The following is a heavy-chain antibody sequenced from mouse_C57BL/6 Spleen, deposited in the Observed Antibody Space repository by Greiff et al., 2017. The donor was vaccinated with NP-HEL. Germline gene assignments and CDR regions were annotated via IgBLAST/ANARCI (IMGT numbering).Heavy chain of an antibody. J-gene: IGHJ1*03. CDR1: GYTFTSYW. D-gene: IGHD2-4*01. Sequence: QVQLQQPGAELVRPGSSVKLSCKASGYTFTSYWMHWVKQRPIQGLEWIGNIDPSDSETNYNQKFKDKATLTVDKSSSTAYMQLSSLTSEDSAVYYCARYDYDGSYWYFEVWGTGTTVTVSS. V-gene: IGHV1-52*01. CDR3: ARYDYDGSYWYFEV. CDR2: IDPSDSET.